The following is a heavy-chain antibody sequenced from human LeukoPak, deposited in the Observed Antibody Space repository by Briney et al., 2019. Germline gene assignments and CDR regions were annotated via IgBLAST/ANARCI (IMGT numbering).Heavy chain of an antibody. CDR3: ARWNRSWFDP. J-gene: IGHJ5*02. Sequence: PSETLSLTCTVSGGSISSGSYYWSWIRQPAGKGLEWIGRIYTSGSTNYNPSLKSRVTISVDTSKNQFSLKLSSVTAADTAVYYCARWNRSWFDPWGQGTLVTVSS. V-gene: IGHV4-61*02. CDR2: IYTSGST. CDR1: GGSISSGSYY. D-gene: IGHD1-1*01.